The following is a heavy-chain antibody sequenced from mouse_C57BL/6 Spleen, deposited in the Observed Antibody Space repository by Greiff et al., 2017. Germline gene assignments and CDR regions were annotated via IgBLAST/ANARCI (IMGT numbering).Heavy chain of an antibody. D-gene: IGHD1-1*01. CDR2: IYPGSGNT. Sequence: VKLQESGAELVRPGASVKLSCKASGYTFTDYYINWVKQRPGQGLEWIARIYPGSGNTYYNEKFKGKATLTAEKSSSTAYMQLSSLTSEDSAVYFCARSYYYGSSYWYFDVWGTGTTVTVSS. J-gene: IGHJ1*03. CDR1: GYTFTDYY. V-gene: IGHV1-76*01. CDR3: ARSYYYGSSYWYFDV.